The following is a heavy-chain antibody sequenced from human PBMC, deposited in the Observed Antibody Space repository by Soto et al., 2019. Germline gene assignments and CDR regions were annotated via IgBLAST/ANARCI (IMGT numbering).Heavy chain of an antibody. CDR3: AKDPLKGYDILTGYYNVHYYGMDV. D-gene: IGHD3-9*01. J-gene: IGHJ6*02. Sequence: GSLRLSCAASGFTFSSYAMSWVRQAPGKGLEWVSAISGSGGSTYYADSVKGRFTISRDNSKNTLYLQMNSLRAEDTAVYYCAKDPLKGYDILTGYYNVHYYGMDVWGQGTTVTVSS. V-gene: IGHV3-23*01. CDR1: GFTFSSYA. CDR2: ISGSGGST.